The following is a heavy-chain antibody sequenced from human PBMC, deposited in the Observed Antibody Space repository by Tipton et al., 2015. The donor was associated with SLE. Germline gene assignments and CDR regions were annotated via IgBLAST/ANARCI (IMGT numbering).Heavy chain of an antibody. CDR2: INHNGDT. CDR3: VRHAPVYSSSYEMPHIDF. J-gene: IGHJ4*02. CDR1: DGSFSDYY. D-gene: IGHD4-11*01. Sequence: TLSLTCAVYDGSFSDYYWSWIRQPPGKGLEWIGGINHNGDTHYNSSLKSRLTMSVDTSTKQFSLKLKSVTAADTAVYFCVRHAPVYSSSYEMPHIDFWGLGTLVTV. V-gene: IGHV4-34*01.